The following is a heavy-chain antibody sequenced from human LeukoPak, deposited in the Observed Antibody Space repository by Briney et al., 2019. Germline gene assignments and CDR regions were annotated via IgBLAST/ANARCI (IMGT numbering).Heavy chain of an antibody. CDR3: ARDSWGLRPPDY. J-gene: IGHJ4*02. V-gene: IGHV1-2*02. Sequence: ASVKVSCKASGYTFTGYYMHWVRQAPGQGLEWMGWINPNSGGTNYAQKFQGRVTMTRDTSISTAYMELSRLRSDDTAVYYCARDSWGLRPPDYWGQGTLVTVSS. CDR1: GYTFTGYY. D-gene: IGHD1-26*01. CDR2: INPNSGGT.